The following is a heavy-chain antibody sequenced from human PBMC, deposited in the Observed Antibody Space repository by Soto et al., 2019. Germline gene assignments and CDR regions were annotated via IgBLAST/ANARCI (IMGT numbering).Heavy chain of an antibody. J-gene: IGHJ3*02. CDR3: ARERSYCGSGSYYKSHSFDI. D-gene: IGHD3-10*01. CDR1: GFTFSDYY. Sequence: QVQLVESGGGLVKPGGSLRLSCAASGFTFSDYYMSWNRQAPGKGLEWVSYISSSGSTIYYADSVKGRFTISRDNAKNSRYLQMNSLRSEDTAVYYCARERSYCGSGSYYKSHSFDIWGQGTMVTVSS. V-gene: IGHV3-11*01. CDR2: ISSSGSTI.